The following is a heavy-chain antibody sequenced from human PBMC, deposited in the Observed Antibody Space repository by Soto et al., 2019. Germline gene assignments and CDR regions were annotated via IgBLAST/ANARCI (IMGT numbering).Heavy chain of an antibody. CDR2: IGGGGST. Sequence: EVQLLESGGDLVRPGGSLRLSCAASGFTLNTYPMSWVRLAPGKGLGWVSTIGGGGSTFYADSVKGRFTISRDNSKNTLYLQMNSLRAEDTAVYYCARASLGYSWGEFDYWGQRALVTVSS. V-gene: IGHV3-23*01. D-gene: IGHD5-18*01. J-gene: IGHJ4*02. CDR1: GFTLNTYP. CDR3: ARASLGYSWGEFDY.